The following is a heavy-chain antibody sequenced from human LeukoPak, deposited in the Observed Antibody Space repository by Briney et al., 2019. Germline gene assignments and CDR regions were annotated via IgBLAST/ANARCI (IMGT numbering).Heavy chain of an antibody. D-gene: IGHD6-13*01. CDR3: ITDPPMGYTSPWFYFDY. Sequence: PGGSLRLSCAASGFTFTNYGMHWVRQAPGKGLEWVAVTWYDGSNKYYVDSVKGRFTISRDNSKNTLYLQMNSLRAEDTAVYYCITDPPMGYTSPWFYFDYWGQGTLVTVSS. V-gene: IGHV3-33*03. CDR1: GFTFTNYG. J-gene: IGHJ4*02. CDR2: TWYDGSNK.